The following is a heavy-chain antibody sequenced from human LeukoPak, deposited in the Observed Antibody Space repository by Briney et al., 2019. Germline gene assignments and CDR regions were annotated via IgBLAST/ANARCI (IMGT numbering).Heavy chain of an antibody. D-gene: IGHD3-3*01. V-gene: IGHV4-4*07. CDR3: ASQSFDFWSGYFDY. CDR1: GGSISSYY. Sequence: SETLSLTCTVSGGSISSYYWSWIRQPAGKGLEWIGRIYTSGSTNYNPSLKSRVTMSVDTSKNQFSLKLSSATAADTAVYYCASQSFDFWSGYFDYWGQGTLVTVSS. CDR2: IYTSGST. J-gene: IGHJ4*02.